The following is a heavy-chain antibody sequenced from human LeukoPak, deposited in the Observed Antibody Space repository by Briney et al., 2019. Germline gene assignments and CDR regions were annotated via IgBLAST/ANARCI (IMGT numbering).Heavy chain of an antibody. D-gene: IGHD2-15*01. V-gene: IGHV3-74*01. CDR1: GFTFSTYW. Sequence: GGSLRLSCAASGFTFSTYWMHWVRQAPGKGLVWVSHINTDGSHTNYADSVKGRFTISRDNAKNSLYLQMNSLRAEDTAVYYCARQSGGWFDPWGQGTLVTVSS. J-gene: IGHJ5*02. CDR2: INTDGSHT. CDR3: ARQSGGWFDP.